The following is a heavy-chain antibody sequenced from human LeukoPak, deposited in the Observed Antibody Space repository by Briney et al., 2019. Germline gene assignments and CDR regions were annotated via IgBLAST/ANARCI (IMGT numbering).Heavy chain of an antibody. J-gene: IGHJ4*02. D-gene: IGHD6-13*01. CDR1: GFTFSDYY. CDR2: ISSGATYT. CDR3: ARTHTSSWYLDY. Sequence: GGSLRLSCAASGFTFSDYYMSWIRQAPGKGLEWISYISSGATYTKYADSVKGRFTISRDNAKSSTYLQMDSLRAEDTAVYYCARTHTSSWYLDYWGQGTLVTVSS. V-gene: IGHV3-11*03.